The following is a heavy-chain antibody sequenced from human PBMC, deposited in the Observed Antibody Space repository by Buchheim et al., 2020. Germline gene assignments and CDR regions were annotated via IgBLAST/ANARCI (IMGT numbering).Heavy chain of an antibody. Sequence: QVQLQESGPGLVKPSQTLSLTCTVSGGSISSGDYYWNWIRQHPGKGLEWIGFIYYSGTTRYNPSLQSRLSISVDTSTNQFSLKLTSVTAADAAVYYCARGVGYDSRFDCWGQGTL. CDR3: ARGVGYDSRFDC. CDR1: GGSISSGDYY. J-gene: IGHJ4*02. CDR2: IYYSGTT. D-gene: IGHD1-20*01. V-gene: IGHV4-31*03.